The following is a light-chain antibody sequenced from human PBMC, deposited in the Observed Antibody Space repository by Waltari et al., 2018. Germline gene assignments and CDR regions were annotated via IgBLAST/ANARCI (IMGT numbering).Light chain of an antibody. J-gene: IGKJ2*01. CDR2: GAS. CDR1: QSVSTN. Sequence: ETVMTQSPTTLSLSPGERATLSCRASQSVSTNLAWYQQRPGQAPRLLIYGASIRATGVPSRFSGRGAGTEFTLTISSLQSEDFAVYYCQQYNNWPPYIFGQGSQLEI. V-gene: IGKV3-15*01. CDR3: QQYNNWPPYI.